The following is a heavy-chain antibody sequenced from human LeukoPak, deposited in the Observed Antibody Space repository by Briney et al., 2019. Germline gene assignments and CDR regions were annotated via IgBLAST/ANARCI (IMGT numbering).Heavy chain of an antibody. CDR3: ARHMGLGYSYGYPYFDY. Sequence: PSETLSLTCTVSGGSISSYYWSCLRQPPGKGLEWIGYIYYSGSTNYNPSLKSRVTISVDTSKNQFSLKLSSVTAADTAVYYCARHMGLGYSYGYPYFDYWGQGTLVTVSS. J-gene: IGHJ4*02. CDR1: GGSISSYY. CDR2: IYYSGST. V-gene: IGHV4-59*08. D-gene: IGHD5-18*01.